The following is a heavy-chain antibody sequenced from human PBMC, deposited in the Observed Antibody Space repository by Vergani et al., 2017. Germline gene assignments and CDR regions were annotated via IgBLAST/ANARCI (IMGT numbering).Heavy chain of an antibody. CDR3: ADSIAAAGTVFDY. V-gene: IGHV3-21*01. CDR2: ISSSSSYI. D-gene: IGHD6-13*01. J-gene: IGHJ4*02. Sequence: VQLVESGGGLVKPGGSLRLSCAASGFTFSSYSMNWVRQAPGKGLEWVSSISSSSSYIYYADSVNGRFTISRDNAKNSLYLQMNSLRAEDTAVYYCADSIAAAGTVFDYWGQGTLVTVSS. CDR1: GFTFSSYS.